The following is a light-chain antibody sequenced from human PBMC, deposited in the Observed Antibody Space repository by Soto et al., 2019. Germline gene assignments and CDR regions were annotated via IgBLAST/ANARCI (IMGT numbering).Light chain of an antibody. V-gene: IGKV3-15*01. CDR1: QSVSSN. J-gene: IGKJ1*01. CDR3: QQYNNWGT. Sequence: EIVLTQSPGTLSLSPWERATLSCRASQSVSSNLAWYQQKPGQAPRLLIYGASTRATGIPARFSGSGSGTEFTLTISSLQSEDFAVYYCQQYNNWGTFGQGTKVDIK. CDR2: GAS.